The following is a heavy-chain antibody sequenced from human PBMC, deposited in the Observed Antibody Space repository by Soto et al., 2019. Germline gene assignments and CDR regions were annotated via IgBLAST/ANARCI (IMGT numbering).Heavy chain of an antibody. V-gene: IGHV4-39*01. J-gene: IGHJ4*02. CDR3: ATSQKGYNWNYFDH. CDR2: VFYTGFT. D-gene: IGHD1-20*01. CDR1: GGSISGSYYY. Sequence: SETLSLTCAVSGGSISGSYYYWAWLRQSPGKGPEWIGSVFYTGFTSYNPSLESRVSVSVDTSKSQFSLKLSTVTAADTAVYYCATSQKGYNWNYFDHWGQGALVTVSS.